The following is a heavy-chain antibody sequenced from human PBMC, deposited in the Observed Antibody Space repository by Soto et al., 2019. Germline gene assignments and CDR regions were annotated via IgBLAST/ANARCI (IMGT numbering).Heavy chain of an antibody. CDR3: ASTPPTIVATILDYYYGMDV. J-gene: IGHJ6*02. CDR1: GGTFSSYT. D-gene: IGHD5-12*01. V-gene: IGHV1-69*02. CDR2: IIPILGIA. Sequence: SVKVSCKASGGTFSSYTISWVRQAPGQGLEWMGRIIPILGIANYAQKFQGRVTITADKSTSTAYMELSSLRSEDTAVYYCASTPPTIVATILDYYYGMDVWGQGTTVTVSS.